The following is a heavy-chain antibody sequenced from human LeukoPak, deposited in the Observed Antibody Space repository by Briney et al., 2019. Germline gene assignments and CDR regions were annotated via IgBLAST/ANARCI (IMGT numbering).Heavy chain of an antibody. V-gene: IGHV3-53*01. CDR2: IYSGGST. D-gene: IGHD6-13*01. J-gene: IGHJ5*02. CDR3: ARGGGSSSWYRGWFDP. Sequence: GGSLRLSCAASGFTVSSNYMSWVRQAPGKGLEWVSVIYSGGSTFYADSVKGRFTISRDNSKNTLYLQMNSLKAEDTAVYYCARGGGSSSWYRGWFDPWGQGTLVTVSS. CDR1: GFTVSSNY.